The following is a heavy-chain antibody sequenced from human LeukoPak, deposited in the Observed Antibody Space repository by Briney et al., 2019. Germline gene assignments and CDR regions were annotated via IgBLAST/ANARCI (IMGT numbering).Heavy chain of an antibody. V-gene: IGHV1-18*01. J-gene: IGHJ4*02. Sequence: GASVKVSCKASGYTFTSYGISWVRQAPGQGLEWMGWISAYSGNTNYAQKLQGRVTMTTDTSTSTAYMELRSLRSDDTAVYYCARGTGTYDILTGYSRSPFDYWGQGTLVTVSS. CDR3: ARGTGTYDILTGYSRSPFDY. CDR2: ISAYSGNT. CDR1: GYTFTSYG. D-gene: IGHD3-9*01.